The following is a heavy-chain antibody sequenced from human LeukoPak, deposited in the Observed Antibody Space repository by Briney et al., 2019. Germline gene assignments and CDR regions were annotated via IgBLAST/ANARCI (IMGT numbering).Heavy chain of an antibody. Sequence: GGSLRLSCAASGFTFSSYSMNWVRQAPGKGLEWVSSISSSSSYIYYADSVRGRFTISRDNDKNSLYLQMNSLRAEDTAVYYCARIRDGGAARPGYNWFDPWGQGTLVTVSS. V-gene: IGHV3-21*01. D-gene: IGHD6-6*01. J-gene: IGHJ5*02. CDR1: GFTFSSYS. CDR3: ARIRDGGAARPGYNWFDP. CDR2: ISSSSSYI.